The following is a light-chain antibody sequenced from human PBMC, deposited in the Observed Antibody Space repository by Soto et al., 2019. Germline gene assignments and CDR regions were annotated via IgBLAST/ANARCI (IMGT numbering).Light chain of an antibody. CDR2: GAS. CDR3: QQFNDYTIT. Sequence: IVLTQSPGTLCLSTGERATLSSRAGQSVSSNYLAWYQQKPGQAPRLLIYGASSRATGIPSRFSGSGSGTEFTLAISSLKNEDFATYYCQQFNDYTITFGQGTRLEIK. J-gene: IGKJ5*01. CDR1: QSVSSNY. V-gene: IGKV3-20*01.